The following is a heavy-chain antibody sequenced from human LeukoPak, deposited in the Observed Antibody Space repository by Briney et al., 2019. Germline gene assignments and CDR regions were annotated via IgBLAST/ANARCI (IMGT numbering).Heavy chain of an antibody. J-gene: IGHJ4*02. CDR1: GYTFTNYG. CDR3: ARRNYYFDY. V-gene: IGHV1-18*01. Sequence: ASVKVSCKASGYTFTNYGISWGRQAPGQGLEWMGWISAYNGNTSYAQKFQGRLTMTTDTSTSTAYMELRSLRSDDTAVYYCARRNYYFDYWGQGTLVTVSS. CDR2: ISAYNGNT.